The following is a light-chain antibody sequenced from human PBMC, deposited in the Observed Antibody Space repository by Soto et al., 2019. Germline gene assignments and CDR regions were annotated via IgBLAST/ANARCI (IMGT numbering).Light chain of an antibody. CDR3: QQLKRYPLS. CDR1: QDLSSY. J-gene: IGKJ4*01. V-gene: IGKV1-9*01. CDR2: AAS. Sequence: IQLTQSPSSLSASIGDRVTITCRASQDLSSYLAWYRQKAGKAPELLIEAASTLQSGVPSRFSGSGSGTDFALTINSLQPEDFATYYCQQLKRYPLSFGGGTKVEIK.